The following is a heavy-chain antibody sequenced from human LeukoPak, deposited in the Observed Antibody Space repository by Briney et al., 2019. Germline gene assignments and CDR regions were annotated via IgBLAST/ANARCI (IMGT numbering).Heavy chain of an antibody. Sequence: ASVKVSCKASRYTFTRYYMHWVRQAPGQGLAWMGMINPSDGSTSYAQKFQGRVTMSRDTSTSTVYMELSSLRSEDTAVYYCARDRGGYCSRANCRAGWFDPWGQGTLVTVSS. J-gene: IGHJ5*02. CDR1: RYTFTRYY. CDR2: INPSDGST. CDR3: ARDRGGYCSRANCRAGWFDP. V-gene: IGHV1-46*01. D-gene: IGHD2-2*01.